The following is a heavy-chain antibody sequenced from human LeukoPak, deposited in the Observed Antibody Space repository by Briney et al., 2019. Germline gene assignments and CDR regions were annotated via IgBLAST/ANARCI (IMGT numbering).Heavy chain of an antibody. CDR3: AREWELLT. J-gene: IGHJ5*02. V-gene: IGHV4-59*11. CDR2: IYYSGST. Sequence: SETLSLTCTVSGGSISSHYWSWIRQPPGRGLEWIGYIYYSGSTNYNPSLKSRVTISVDTSKNQFSLKLSSVTAADTAVYYCAREWELLTWGQGTLVTVYS. D-gene: IGHD1-26*01. CDR1: GGSISSHY.